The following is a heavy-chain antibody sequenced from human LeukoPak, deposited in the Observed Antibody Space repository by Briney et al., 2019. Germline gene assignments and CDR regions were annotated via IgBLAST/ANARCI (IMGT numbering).Heavy chain of an antibody. CDR3: ARAQSPNYYYYYYGVDV. J-gene: IGHJ6*02. CDR2: IYTSGST. V-gene: IGHV4-4*07. CDR1: GGSISSYY. Sequence: SETLSLTCTVSGGSISSYYCSWIRQPAGKGLEWIGRIYTSGSTNYNPSLKSRVTMSVDTSKNQFSLKLSPVTAADTAVYYCARAQSPNYYYYYYGVDVWGQGTTVTVSS.